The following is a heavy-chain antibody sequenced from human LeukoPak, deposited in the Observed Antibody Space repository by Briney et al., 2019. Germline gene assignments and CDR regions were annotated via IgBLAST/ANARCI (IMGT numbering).Heavy chain of an antibody. D-gene: IGHD3-9*01. J-gene: IGHJ6*02. V-gene: IGHV1-2*02. CDR1: GYTFTGYY. CDR3: ARDPLRYFVPAGMDV. Sequence: ASVKVSCKASGYTFTGYYMHWVRQAPGQGLEWMGWINPNSGGTNYAQKFQGRVTMTRDTSISTAYMELSRLRSDDTAMYYCARDPLRYFVPAGMDVWGQGTTVTVSS. CDR2: INPNSGGT.